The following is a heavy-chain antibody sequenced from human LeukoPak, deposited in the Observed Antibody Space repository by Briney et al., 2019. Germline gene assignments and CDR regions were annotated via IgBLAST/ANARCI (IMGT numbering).Heavy chain of an antibody. CDR1: GYTFTSYG. CDR2: ISAYNGNT. D-gene: IGHD3-22*01. V-gene: IGHV1-18*01. CDR3: AREGNTYYYDSSSAGFDY. Sequence: ASVKVSCKASGYTFTSYGISWVRQAPGQGLEWMGWISAYNGNTNYAQKLQGRVTMTTDTSTSTAYMELRGLRSDDTAVYYCAREGNTYYYDSSSAGFDYWGQGTLVTVSS. J-gene: IGHJ4*02.